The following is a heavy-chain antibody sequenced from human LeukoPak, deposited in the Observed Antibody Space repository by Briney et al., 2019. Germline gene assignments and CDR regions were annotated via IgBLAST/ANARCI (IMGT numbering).Heavy chain of an antibody. J-gene: IGHJ4*02. CDR1: GFTFSDYY. CDR2: ISSSRSYM. V-gene: IGHV3-11*06. Sequence: GGSLRLSCAASGFTFSDYYMSWIRQAPGKGLEWVSSISSSRSYMYYADSVKGRFTISRDNAKNSLYLQMNSLRAEDTAVYYCARALGYIEVGFDYWGQGTLVTVSS. CDR3: ARALGYIEVGFDY. D-gene: IGHD5-12*01.